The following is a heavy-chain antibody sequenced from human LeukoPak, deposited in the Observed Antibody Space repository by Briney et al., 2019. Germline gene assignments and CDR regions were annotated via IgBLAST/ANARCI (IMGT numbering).Heavy chain of an antibody. CDR1: GFTFSSYA. D-gene: IGHD3-22*01. J-gene: IGHJ3*02. V-gene: IGHV3-30-3*01. CDR2: ISYDGSNK. Sequence: GGSLRLSCAASGFTFSSYAMHWVRQAPGKGLEWVAVISYDGSNKYYADSVKGRFTISRDNSKNTLYLQMNSLRAEDTAVYYCAREKGITMIVVVTLGAFDIWGQGTMVTVSS. CDR3: AREKGITMIVVVTLGAFDI.